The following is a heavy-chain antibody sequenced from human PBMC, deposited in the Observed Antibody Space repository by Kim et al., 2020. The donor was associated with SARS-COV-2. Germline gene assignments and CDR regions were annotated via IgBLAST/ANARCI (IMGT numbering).Heavy chain of an antibody. V-gene: IGHV3-23*01. D-gene: IGHD6-13*01. CDR1: GFTFSSYA. CDR3: AHQIAAAGLGYYYYYGMDV. CDR2: ISGSGGST. J-gene: IGHJ6*02. Sequence: GGSLRLSCAASGFTFSSYAMSWVRQAPGKGLEWVSAISGSGGSTYYADSVKGRFTISRDNSKNTLYLQMNSLRAEDTAVYYCAHQIAAAGLGYYYYYGMDVWGQGTTVTVSS.